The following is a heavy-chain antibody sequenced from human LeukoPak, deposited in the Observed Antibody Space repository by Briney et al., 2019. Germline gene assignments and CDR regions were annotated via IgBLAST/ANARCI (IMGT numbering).Heavy chain of an antibody. CDR1: GASISSYY. CDR3: ARDQAPNWNYDVFDY. Sequence: SETLSLTCTVSGASISSYYWSWIRQPAGKGLEWIGRIYISGNTQYNPSLTSRVTMSLDTSKNQFSLKLSSVTAADTAIYYCARDQAPNWNYDVFDYWGQGTLVTVSS. V-gene: IGHV4-4*07. J-gene: IGHJ4*02. D-gene: IGHD1-7*01. CDR2: IYISGNT.